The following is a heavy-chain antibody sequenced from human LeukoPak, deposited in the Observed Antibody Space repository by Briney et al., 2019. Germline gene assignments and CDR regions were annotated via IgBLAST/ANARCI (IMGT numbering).Heavy chain of an antibody. D-gene: IGHD3-3*01. CDR3: ARAYYDFWSGYYNNGGLDY. CDR1: GYTFTGYY. CDR2: INANSGGT. V-gene: IGHV1-2*04. Sequence: GASVKVSCKASGYTFTGYYMHWVRQAPGQGLEWMGWINANSGGTNYAQKFQGWVTMTRDTSITTAYMELSRLRSDDTAVYYCARAYYDFWSGYYNNGGLDYWGQGTLVTVSS. J-gene: IGHJ4*02.